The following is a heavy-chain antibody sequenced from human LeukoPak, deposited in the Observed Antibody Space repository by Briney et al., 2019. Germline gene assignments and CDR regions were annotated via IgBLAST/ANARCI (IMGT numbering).Heavy chain of an antibody. J-gene: IGHJ4*02. V-gene: IGHV3-9*01. CDR3: AKEPRIVGATSFDY. D-gene: IGHD1-26*01. Sequence: GRSLRLSCAASGFTFDDYAMHWVRQAPGKGLEWVSGISWNSGSIGYADSVKGRFTISRDNAKNSLYLQMNSLRAEDTALYYCAKEPRIVGATSFDYWGQGTLVTVSS. CDR2: ISWNSGSI. CDR1: GFTFDDYA.